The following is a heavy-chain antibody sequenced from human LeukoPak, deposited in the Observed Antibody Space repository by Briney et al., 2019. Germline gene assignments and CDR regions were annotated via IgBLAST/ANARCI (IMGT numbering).Heavy chain of an antibody. D-gene: IGHD2-15*01. J-gene: IGHJ4*02. Sequence: SETLSLTCAVYGGSFSGYYWSWIRQPPVKGLEWIGEINHSGSTNYNPSLKSRVTISVDTSKNQFSLKLSSVTAADTAVYYCARGLRQKLLRNRSGFDYWGQGTLVTVSS. CDR2: INHSGST. CDR3: ARGLRQKLLRNRSGFDY. CDR1: GGSFSGYY. V-gene: IGHV4-34*01.